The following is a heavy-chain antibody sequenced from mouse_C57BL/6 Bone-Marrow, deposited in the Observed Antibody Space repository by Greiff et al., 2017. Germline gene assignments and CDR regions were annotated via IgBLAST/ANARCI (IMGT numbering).Heavy chain of an antibody. D-gene: IGHD2-3*01. CDR2: IYPSDSET. Sequence: QVQLKQPGAELVRPGSSVKLSCKASGYTFTSYWMDWVQQRPGQGLEWIGNIYPSDSETHYNQKFKDKATLTVDKSSSTAYMQLSSLTSEDSAVYYCARWGYYSYYAMDYWGQGTSVTVSS. CDR1: GYTFTSYW. V-gene: IGHV1-61*01. J-gene: IGHJ4*01. CDR3: ARWGYYSYYAMDY.